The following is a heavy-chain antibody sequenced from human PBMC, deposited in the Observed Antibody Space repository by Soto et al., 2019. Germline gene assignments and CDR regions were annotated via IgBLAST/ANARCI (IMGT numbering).Heavy chain of an antibody. CDR1: GGSISSYY. V-gene: IGHV4-59*01. Sequence: SETLSLTCTVSGGSISSYYWSWIRQPPGKGLEWIGYIYYSGSTNYNPSPKSRVTISVDTSKNQFSLKLSSVTAAETAVYYCAKGYYGSGSYYNVDNWFDPWGQGTLVTVSS. D-gene: IGHD3-10*01. CDR2: IYYSGST. CDR3: AKGYYGSGSYYNVDNWFDP. J-gene: IGHJ5*02.